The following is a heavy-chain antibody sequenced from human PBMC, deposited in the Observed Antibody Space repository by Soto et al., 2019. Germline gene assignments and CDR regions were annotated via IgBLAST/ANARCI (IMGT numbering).Heavy chain of an antibody. V-gene: IGHV4-31*03. D-gene: IGHD6-19*01. CDR3: ARKVAGNPNIDY. J-gene: IGHJ4*02. CDR2: IYYSGST. Sequence: SETLSLTCTVSGGSISSGGYYWSWIRQHPGKGLEWIGYIYYSGSTYYNPSLKSRVTISVDTSKNPFSLKLSSMTAADTAVYYCARKVAGNPNIDYWGQGTLVTVSS. CDR1: GGSISSGGYY.